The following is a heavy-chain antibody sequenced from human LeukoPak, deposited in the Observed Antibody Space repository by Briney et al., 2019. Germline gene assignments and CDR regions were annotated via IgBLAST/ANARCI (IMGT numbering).Heavy chain of an antibody. V-gene: IGHV4-59*08. Sequence: SETLPLTCSVSGVPIRTYYWTWFRQPPGKGLEWIGYIYHTGSTNYNPSLKSRVTLSIDTSRSQFSLRLTSVAAADTAVYYCANYDGPPRNWGQGTLV. J-gene: IGHJ4*02. CDR3: ANYDGPPRN. CDR1: GVPIRTYY. D-gene: IGHD3-16*01. CDR2: IYHTGST.